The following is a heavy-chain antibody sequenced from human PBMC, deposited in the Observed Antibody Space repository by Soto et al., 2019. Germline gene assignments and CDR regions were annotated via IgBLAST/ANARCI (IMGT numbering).Heavy chain of an antibody. J-gene: IGHJ4*02. CDR3: AKQQGDSSSSDY. D-gene: IGHD6-13*01. CDR2: ISYDGSNK. V-gene: IGHV3-30*18. CDR1: GFTFSHYG. Sequence: ESGGSVVPPGRSLRLSCAVSGFTFSHYGMHWVRQAPGRGLEWVAAISYDGSNKYYSDSVRGRFTISRDNSKNTMHLQMNSLRREDTAVYYCAKQQGDSSSSDYWGQGTLVTVSS.